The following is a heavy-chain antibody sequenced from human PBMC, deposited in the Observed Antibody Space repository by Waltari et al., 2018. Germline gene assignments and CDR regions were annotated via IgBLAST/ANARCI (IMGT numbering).Heavy chain of an antibody. CDR2: IYYSGST. CDR1: GGSISSSSYY. Sequence: QLQLQESGPGLVKPSETLSLTCTVSGGSISSSSYYWGWIRQPPGKGLEWIGSIYYSGSTYSNPSLKSRVTITVDTSKNQFSLKLSSVTAADTAVYYCARGGGDYGDYGDTFDIWGQGTMVTVSS. J-gene: IGHJ3*02. D-gene: IGHD4-17*01. CDR3: ARGGGDYGDYGDTFDI. V-gene: IGHV4-39*07.